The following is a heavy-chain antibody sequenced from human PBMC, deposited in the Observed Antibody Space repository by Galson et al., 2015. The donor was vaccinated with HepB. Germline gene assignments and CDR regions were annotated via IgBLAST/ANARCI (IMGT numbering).Heavy chain of an antibody. CDR1: GYTFTSYY. D-gene: IGHD5-18*01. Sequence: SVKVSCKASGYTFTSYYMHWVRQAPGQGLEWMGIINPSGGSTSYAQKFQGRVTMTRDTSTSTVYMELSSLRSEDTAVYYCARAGGYSYGFSLLWYFDLWGRGTLVTVSS. V-gene: IGHV1-46*01. J-gene: IGHJ2*01. CDR3: ARAGGYSYGFSLLWYFDL. CDR2: INPSGGST.